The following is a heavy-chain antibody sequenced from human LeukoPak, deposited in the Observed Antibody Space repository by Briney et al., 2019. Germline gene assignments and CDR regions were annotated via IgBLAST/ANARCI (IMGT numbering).Heavy chain of an antibody. V-gene: IGHV3-48*01. Sequence: GGSLRLSCAASGFRFSDYSMNWVRQAPGKGLEWISYIGIDSGNTNYADSVKGRFTISGDKAKNSLYLQMNSLRVEDTAVYYCARDYKYAFDNWGQGTLVTVSS. CDR2: IGIDSGNT. D-gene: IGHD5-24*01. J-gene: IGHJ4*02. CDR3: ARDYKYAFDN. CDR1: GFRFSDYS.